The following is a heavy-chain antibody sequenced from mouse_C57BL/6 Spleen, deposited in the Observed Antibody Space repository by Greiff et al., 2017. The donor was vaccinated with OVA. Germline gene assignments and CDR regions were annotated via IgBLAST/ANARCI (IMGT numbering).Heavy chain of an antibody. Sequence: VQLQESGPELVKPGASVKISCKASGYAFSSSWMNWVKQRPGKGLEWIGRIYPGDGDTNYNGKFKGKATLTADKSSSTAYMQLSSLTSEDSAVYFCARPYGSRAYYFDYWGQGTTLTVSS. D-gene: IGHD1-1*01. CDR1: GYAFSSSW. J-gene: IGHJ2*01. CDR3: ARPYGSRAYYFDY. V-gene: IGHV1-82*01. CDR2: IYPGDGDT.